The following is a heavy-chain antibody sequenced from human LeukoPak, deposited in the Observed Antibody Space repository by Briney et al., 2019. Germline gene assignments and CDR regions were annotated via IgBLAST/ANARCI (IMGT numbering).Heavy chain of an antibody. CDR3: TRGDSSDHYGVDV. J-gene: IGHJ6*02. V-gene: IGHV4-59*01. CDR2: IYYSGST. CDR1: GGSISSYY. Sequence: KPSETLSLTCTVSGGSISSYYWTWIRQPPGKGLEWIGYIYYSGSTNYNPSLKSRVTISVDTSKNQFSLKLTSVTAADTAVYYCTRGDSSDHYGVDVWGQGTTVTVSS. D-gene: IGHD2-21*02.